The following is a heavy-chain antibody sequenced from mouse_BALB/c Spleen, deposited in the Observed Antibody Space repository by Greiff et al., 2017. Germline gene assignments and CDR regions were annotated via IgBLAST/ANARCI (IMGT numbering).Heavy chain of an antibody. V-gene: IGHV2-6-7*01. D-gene: IGHD2-3*01. J-gene: IGHJ3*01. CDR3: ARAPYDGYYGFAY. CDR1: GFSLTGYG. CDR2: IWGDGST. Sequence: VKVVESGPGLVAPSQSLSITCTVSGFSLTGYGVNWVRQPPGKGLEWLGMIWGDGSTDYNSALKSRLSISKDNSKSQVFLKMNSLQTDDTARYYGARAPYDGYYGFAYWGQGTLVTVSA.